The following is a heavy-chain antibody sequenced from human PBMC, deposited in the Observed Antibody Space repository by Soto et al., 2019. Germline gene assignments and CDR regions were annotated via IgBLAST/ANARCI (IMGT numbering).Heavy chain of an antibody. V-gene: IGHV3-48*01. Sequence: EVLLVESGGGLVQPGGSVRLPCAASGFTFRSHSMNWVRQAPGKGLEWVSYIGGSGTTIDYADSVKGRFTISRDNGKNSVFLQMNSLRADDTAVYYCARDPPYSTSSGYSDRWGQGTLVTVSS. CDR2: IGGSGTTI. CDR1: GFTFRSHS. J-gene: IGHJ4*02. D-gene: IGHD6-6*01. CDR3: ARDPPYSTSSGYSDR.